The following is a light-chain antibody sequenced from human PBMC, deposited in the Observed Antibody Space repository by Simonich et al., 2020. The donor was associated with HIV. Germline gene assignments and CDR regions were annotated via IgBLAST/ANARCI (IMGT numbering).Light chain of an antibody. CDR3: QQYYNTPQT. Sequence: DIVMTQSPDSLAVSLGGRATITCKSSQSILYSSNNKNHLAWYQQKPGHPPRLLIYWASTRESGVPDRFSGSGSGTDFTLTISSLQAEDVAVYYCQQYYNTPQTFGQGTKVEIK. CDR2: WAS. CDR1: QSILYSSNNKNH. J-gene: IGKJ1*01. V-gene: IGKV4-1*01.